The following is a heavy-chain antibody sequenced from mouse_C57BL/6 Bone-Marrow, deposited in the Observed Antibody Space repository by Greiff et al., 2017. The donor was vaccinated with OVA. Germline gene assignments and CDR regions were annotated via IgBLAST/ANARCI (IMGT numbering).Heavy chain of an antibody. CDR1: GYSITSGYY. V-gene: IGHV3-6*01. J-gene: IGHJ2*01. CDR3: ARQGAGNYGFDY. CDR2: ISYDGSN. Sequence: EVQLVESGPGLVKPSQSLSLTCSVTGYSITSGYYWNWIRQFPGNKLEWMGYISYDGSNNYNPSLKNRISITRDTSKNQFFLKLNSVTTEDTATYYCARQGAGNYGFDYWGQGTTLTVSS. D-gene: IGHD2-1*01.